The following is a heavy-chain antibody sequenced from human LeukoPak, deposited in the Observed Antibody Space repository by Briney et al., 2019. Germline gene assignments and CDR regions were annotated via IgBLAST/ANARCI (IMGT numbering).Heavy chain of an antibody. CDR2: INPSGGST. D-gene: IGHD1-7*01. J-gene: IGHJ3*02. V-gene: IGHV1-46*01. CDR1: GYTFTSYY. Sequence: ASVKVSCKASGYTFTSYYMHWVRQAPGQGLEWMGIINPSGGSTSYAQKFQGRVTMTRDMSTSTVYMELSSLRSEDTAVYYCARDMGNWNSPPDAFDIWGQGTMVTVSS. CDR3: ARDMGNWNSPPDAFDI.